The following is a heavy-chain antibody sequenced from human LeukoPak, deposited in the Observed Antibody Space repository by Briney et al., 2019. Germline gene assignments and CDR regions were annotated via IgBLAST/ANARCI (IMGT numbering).Heavy chain of an antibody. Sequence: ASVKVSCKASGYTFTGYYMHWVRQAPGQGLGWMGWINPNSGGTNYAQKFQGRVTMTRDTSISTAYMELSRLRSDDTAVYYCASSITMIVVVTPAPNFDYWGQGTLVTVSS. D-gene: IGHD3-22*01. J-gene: IGHJ4*02. CDR3: ASSITMIVVVTPAPNFDY. V-gene: IGHV1-2*02. CDR2: INPNSGGT. CDR1: GYTFTGYY.